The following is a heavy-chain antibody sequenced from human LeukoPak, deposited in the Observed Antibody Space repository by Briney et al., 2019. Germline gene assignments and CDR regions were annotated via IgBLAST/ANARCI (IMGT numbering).Heavy chain of an antibody. CDR2: IYPGDSDT. CDR3: ARRGIAAAGTEYYFDY. V-gene: IGHV5-51*01. D-gene: IGHD6-13*01. CDR1: GYSFTSYW. J-gene: IGHJ4*02. Sequence: GESPKISCKGSGYSFTSYWIGWVRQMPGKGLEWMGIIYPGDSDTRYSPSFQGQVTISADKSISTAYLQWSSLKASDTAMYYCARRGIAAAGTEYYFDYWGQGTLVTVSS.